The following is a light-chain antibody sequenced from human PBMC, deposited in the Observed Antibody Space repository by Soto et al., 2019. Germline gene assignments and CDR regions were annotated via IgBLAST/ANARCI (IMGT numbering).Light chain of an antibody. CDR1: ESVTSS. Sequence: EIVMTQSPATLSVSPGDRATLSCRASESVTSSLAWYQQKPGQPPRLLIYAASTRATDVPARFSGGGSETEFTLTISSLQSEDFAVYYCQQYNNWPRTFGQGTKVEIK. CDR2: AAS. CDR3: QQYNNWPRT. J-gene: IGKJ1*01. V-gene: IGKV3-15*01.